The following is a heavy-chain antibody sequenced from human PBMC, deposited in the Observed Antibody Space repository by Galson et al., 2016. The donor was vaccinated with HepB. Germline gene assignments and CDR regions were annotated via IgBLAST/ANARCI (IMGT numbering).Heavy chain of an antibody. Sequence: SVKVSCKASGYSFTTYALHWVRQAPGQRLERMGWIKGVNGNTKYSPKFQDRVTITRNTSASTVYMGLSSLRSEDTAVYYCAADSSGYWGQGTLVTVSS. CDR2: IKGVNGNT. CDR3: AADSSGY. V-gene: IGHV1-3*01. CDR1: GYSFTTYA. D-gene: IGHD6-25*01. J-gene: IGHJ4*02.